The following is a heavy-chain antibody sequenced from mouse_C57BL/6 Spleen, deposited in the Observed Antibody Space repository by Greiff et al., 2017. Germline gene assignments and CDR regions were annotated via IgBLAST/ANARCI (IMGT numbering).Heavy chain of an antibody. D-gene: IGHD2-3*01. V-gene: IGHV3-6*01. CDR3: ARPDGYYPYAMDY. J-gene: IGHJ4*01. CDR1: GYSITSGYY. Sequence: EVQLVESGPGLVKPSQSLSLTCSVTGYSITSGYYWNWIRQFPGNKLEWMGYISYDGSNNYNPSLKNRISITRDTSKNQFFLKLNSVTTEDTATYYCARPDGYYPYAMDYWGQGTSVTVSS. CDR2: ISYDGSN.